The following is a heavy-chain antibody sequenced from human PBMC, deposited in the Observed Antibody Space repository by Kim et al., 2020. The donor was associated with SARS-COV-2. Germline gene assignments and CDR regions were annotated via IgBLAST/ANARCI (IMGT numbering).Heavy chain of an antibody. CDR2: IKQDGNQK. J-gene: IGHJ3*02. CDR3: ARDGDLYSSGKDAFDI. Sequence: GGSLRLSCATSGFTFSSYWMTWVRQAPGKGLEWVANIKQDGNQKYYVDSVKGRFTISRDNAKNSLYLQMNSLRAEDPAVSVCARDGDLYSSGKDAFDIWG. V-gene: IGHV3-7*01. CDR1: GFTFSSYW. D-gene: IGHD6-19*01.